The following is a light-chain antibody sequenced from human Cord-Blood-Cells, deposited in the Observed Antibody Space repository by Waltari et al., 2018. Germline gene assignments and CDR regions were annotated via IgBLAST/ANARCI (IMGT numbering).Light chain of an antibody. Sequence: SSELTQDPAVSVALGSIVRITCQGDSLRRYHASWYRQKPGQAPVLVIHGKNNRHSGIPDRFCGSGSGNTASLTITVSQAEDEADYYYNSRDSSGSRLGVFGGGTKLTVL. V-gene: IGLV3-19*01. CDR1: SLRRYH. CDR3: NSRDSSGSRLGV. CDR2: GKN. J-gene: IGLJ3*02.